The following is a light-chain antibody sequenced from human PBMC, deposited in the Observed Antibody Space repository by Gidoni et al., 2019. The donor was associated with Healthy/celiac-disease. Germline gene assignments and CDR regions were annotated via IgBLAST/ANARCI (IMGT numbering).Light chain of an antibody. V-gene: IGKV3-20*01. J-gene: IGKJ4*01. CDR1: QSVSSSY. CDR2: GAS. CDR3: QQYGSSPFG. Sequence: EIVLTQSPGTLSLSPGERATLSCRASQSVSSSYLAWYQQKPGQAPRHLIDGASSRATGIPDRFSGSGSGTDFTLTISRLEPEDFAVYYCQQYGSSPFGFGGGTKVEIK.